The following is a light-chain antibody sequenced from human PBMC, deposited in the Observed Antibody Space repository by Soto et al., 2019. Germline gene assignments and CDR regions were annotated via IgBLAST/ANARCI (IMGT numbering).Light chain of an antibody. J-gene: IGLJ3*02. CDR2: SNN. Sequence: QPVLTQPPSASGTPGQRVTISCSGSSSNIGSNTVNWYQQLPGTAPKLLIYSNNQRPSGGPDRFSGSKSGTSASLAISGRQSEDEADYYCAAWDDSLNGHWVFGGGTKLTVL. V-gene: IGLV1-44*01. CDR1: SSNIGSNT. CDR3: AAWDDSLNGHWV.